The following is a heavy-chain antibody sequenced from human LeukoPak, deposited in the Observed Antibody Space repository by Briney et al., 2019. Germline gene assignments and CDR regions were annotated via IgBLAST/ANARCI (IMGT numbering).Heavy chain of an antibody. CDR1: GGSISSSNW. D-gene: IGHD5-18*01. V-gene: IGHV4-4*02. Sequence: SGTLSLTCAVSGGSISSSNWWSWVRQPPGKGLEWIGEIYHSGSTNYNPSLKSRVTISVDKSKNQFSLKLSSVTAADTAVYYCARGWGTAMGNLYYYYGMDVWGQGTTVTVSS. CDR2: IYHSGST. CDR3: ARGWGTAMGNLYYYYGMDV. J-gene: IGHJ6*02.